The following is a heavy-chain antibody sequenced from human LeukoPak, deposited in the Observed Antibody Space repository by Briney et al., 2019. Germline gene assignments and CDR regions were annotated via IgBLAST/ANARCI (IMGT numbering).Heavy chain of an antibody. Sequence: PGGSLRLSCAASGFTFSSYGMHWVRQAPGKGLEWVAVIWYDGSNKYYADSVKGRFTISRDNSKNTLYLQMNSLRAEDTAVYYCARDRLEPLEGYGYSYYYYGMDVWGKGTTVTVSS. J-gene: IGHJ6*04. CDR2: IWYDGSNK. D-gene: IGHD5-18*01. CDR1: GFTFSSYG. CDR3: ARDRLEPLEGYGYSYYYYGMDV. V-gene: IGHV3-33*01.